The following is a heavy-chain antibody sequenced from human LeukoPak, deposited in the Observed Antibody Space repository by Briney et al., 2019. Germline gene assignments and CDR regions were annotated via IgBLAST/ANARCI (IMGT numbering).Heavy chain of an antibody. CDR1: GYTFTGYY. V-gene: IGHV1-2*02. Sequence: ASVKVSCKASGYTFTGYYMHWVRQAPGQGLEWMGWINPNSGGTNHAQKFQGRVTMTRDTSISTAYMELSRLRSDDTAVYYCARDSFIIAVAGTFPLYYFDYWGQGTLVTVSS. CDR2: INPNSGGT. J-gene: IGHJ4*02. CDR3: ARDSFIIAVAGTFPLYYFDY. D-gene: IGHD6-19*01.